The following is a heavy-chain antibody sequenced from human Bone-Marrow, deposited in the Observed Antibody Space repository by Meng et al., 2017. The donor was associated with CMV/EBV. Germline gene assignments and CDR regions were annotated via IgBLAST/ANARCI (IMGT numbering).Heavy chain of an antibody. Sequence: GESLKISCTASGFTFGDYAMSWVRQAPGKGLEWVANIKQDGSEKYYVASVKGRFTISRDNAKNSLYLQMNDLRGDDTAVYYCTRSMDVWGQGTTVTVSS. CDR3: TRSMDV. CDR1: GFTFGDYA. V-gene: IGHV3-7*01. CDR2: IKQDGSEK. J-gene: IGHJ6*02.